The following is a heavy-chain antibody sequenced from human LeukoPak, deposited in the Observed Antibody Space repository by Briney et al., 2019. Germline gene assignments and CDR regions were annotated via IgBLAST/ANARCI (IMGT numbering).Heavy chain of an antibody. CDR3: ARLLVIAAAGTAFDY. D-gene: IGHD6-13*01. Sequence: GESLKISCKRSGYSSTSDWIGWVRQMPGKGLEWMGIIYPGDSDTRYSPSFQGQVTISADKSISTAYLQWSSLKASDTAMYYCARLLVIAAAGTAFDYWGQGTLVTVSS. J-gene: IGHJ4*02. CDR1: GYSSTSDW. V-gene: IGHV5-51*01. CDR2: IYPGDSDT.